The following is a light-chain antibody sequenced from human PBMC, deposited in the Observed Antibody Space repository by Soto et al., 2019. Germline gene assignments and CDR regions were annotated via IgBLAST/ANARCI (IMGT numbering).Light chain of an antibody. J-gene: IGKJ1*01. CDR3: QQYNNWPQT. Sequence: DIVMTQSPATLSVSPGGRATLSCRASQSVSNKLAWYQQKPGQAPRLLIYAASKRATGILARFSGSGSGTEFTLTIDSLQSEDLAVYYCQQYNNWPQTFGQGTKV. CDR2: AAS. CDR1: QSVSNK. V-gene: IGKV3-15*01.